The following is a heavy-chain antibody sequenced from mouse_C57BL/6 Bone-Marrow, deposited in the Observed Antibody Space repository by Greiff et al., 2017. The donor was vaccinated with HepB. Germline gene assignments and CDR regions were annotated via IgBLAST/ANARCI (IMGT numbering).Heavy chain of an antibody. V-gene: IGHV1-15*01. CDR1: GYTFTDYE. J-gene: IGHJ3*01. D-gene: IGHD1-1*01. CDR3: TRGLRYLAY. Sequence: VQLVESGAELVRPGASVTLSCKASGYTFTDYEMHWVKQTPVHGLEWIGAIDPETGGTAYNQKFKGKAILTADKSSSTAYMELRSLTSEDSAVYYCTRGLRYLAYWGQGTLVTVSA. CDR2: IDPETGGT.